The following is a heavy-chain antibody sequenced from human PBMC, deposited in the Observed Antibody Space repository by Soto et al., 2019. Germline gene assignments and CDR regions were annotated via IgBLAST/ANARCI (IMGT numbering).Heavy chain of an antibody. V-gene: IGHV4-30-4*01. J-gene: IGHJ6*02. CDR3: ASASRYGMDV. Sequence: QVQLQESGPGLVKPSQTLSLTCSVSGGSISSGYYYWSWIRQPPGKGLEWIGNSYYSGNTYYNPSLKSRLIISIDTSMNHFSLKVGSVTAADTAVYYCASASRYGMDVWGQGTTVTVAS. D-gene: IGHD3-16*01. CDR1: GGSISSGYYY. CDR2: SYYSGNT.